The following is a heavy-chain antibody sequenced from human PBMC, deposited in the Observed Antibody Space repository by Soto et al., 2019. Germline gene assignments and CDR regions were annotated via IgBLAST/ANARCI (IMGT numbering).Heavy chain of an antibody. V-gene: IGHV3-49*03. D-gene: IGHD2-2*01. CDR3: ASLTSWSQEYYYGMDV. J-gene: IGHJ6*02. Sequence: PGGSLRLSCTGSGFTFGDFGMSWFRQAPGKGLEWLSFIRSKGYGGTTESAASVRGRFTTSRDDSKSIAYLQMNSLKTEDTAVYYCASLTSWSQEYYYGMDVWGQGTTVTVSS. CDR2: IRSKGYGGTT. CDR1: GFTFGDFG.